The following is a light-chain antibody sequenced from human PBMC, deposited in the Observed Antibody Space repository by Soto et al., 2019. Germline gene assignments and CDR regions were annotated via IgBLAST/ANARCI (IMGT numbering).Light chain of an antibody. V-gene: IGKV3-15*01. J-gene: IGKJ1*01. CDR3: QQYNNWPPWT. CDR1: QSISSN. Sequence: EIVMTQSPATLSVSPGERATLSCRASQSISSNLAWYQQKAGQAPRLLIHGASTRATGIPARFSGSGSGTEFTLTISSLQSEDFAVYYCQQYNNWPPWTFGQGTKVEIK. CDR2: GAS.